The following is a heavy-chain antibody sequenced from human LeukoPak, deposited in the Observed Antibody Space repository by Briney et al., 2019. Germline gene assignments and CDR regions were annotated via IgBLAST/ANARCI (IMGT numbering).Heavy chain of an antibody. J-gene: IGHJ5*02. V-gene: IGHV3-30*02. CDR3: ARASPGTINWFDP. D-gene: IGHD2-2*01. Sequence: GGSLRLSCAASGFTFSSYGMHWVRQAPGKGLEWVAFIRYDGSNKYYADSVKGRFTISRDNSKNTLYLQMNSLRAEDTAVYYCARASPGTINWFDPWGQGTLVTVSS. CDR1: GFTFSSYG. CDR2: IRYDGSNK.